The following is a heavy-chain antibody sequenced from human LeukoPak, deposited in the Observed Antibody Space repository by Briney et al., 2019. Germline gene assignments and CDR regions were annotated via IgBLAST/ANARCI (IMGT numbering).Heavy chain of an antibody. J-gene: IGHJ5*02. CDR2: LYYSGSP. CDR3: ARDHPSGFDP. Sequence: PSEPLSLTCTVSCGSISSSSYYWGWTRQPPAKGLEWIGSLYYSGSPYYTPSLKSRVTISVDTSKTQFSLQLSSVPAADTAVYHCARDHPSGFDPWGQGTLVTVSS. CDR1: CGSISSSSYY. V-gene: IGHV4-39*07.